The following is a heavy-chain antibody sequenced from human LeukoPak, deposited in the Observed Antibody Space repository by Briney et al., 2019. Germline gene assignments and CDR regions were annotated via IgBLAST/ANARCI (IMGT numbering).Heavy chain of an antibody. Sequence: GGSLRLSCAASGFTFSSYSMNWVRQAPGKGLEWVSSISSNSSYIYYADSVKGRFTISRDNAKNSLYLQMNSLRAEDTAVYYCARDKGGSSDSYYFDYWGQGTLVTVSS. D-gene: IGHD6-6*01. CDR1: GFTFSSYS. V-gene: IGHV3-21*01. J-gene: IGHJ4*02. CDR3: ARDKGGSSDSYYFDY. CDR2: ISSNSSYI.